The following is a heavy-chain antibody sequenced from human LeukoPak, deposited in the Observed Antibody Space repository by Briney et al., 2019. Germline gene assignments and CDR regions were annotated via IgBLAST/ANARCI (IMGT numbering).Heavy chain of an antibody. J-gene: IGHJ4*02. Sequence: PSETLSLTCTVSGGSISSSSYYWGWIRQPPGKGREWIGSIYYSGSTYYNPSLKSRVTISVDTSKNQFSLKLSSVTAADTAVYYRARMADTAMAHDYWGQGTLVTVSS. CDR3: ARMADTAMAHDY. V-gene: IGHV4-39*01. CDR2: IYYSGST. D-gene: IGHD5-18*01. CDR1: GGSISSSSYY.